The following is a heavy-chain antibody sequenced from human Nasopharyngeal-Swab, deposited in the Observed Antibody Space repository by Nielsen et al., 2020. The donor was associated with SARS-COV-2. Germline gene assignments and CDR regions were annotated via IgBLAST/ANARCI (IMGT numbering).Heavy chain of an antibody. CDR2: IWYDGSNK. J-gene: IGHJ4*02. CDR3: ARTKIAAAGLDY. V-gene: IGHV3-33*01. Sequence: GGSLRLSCAASGFTFSSYGMHWVRQAPGKGLEWVAVIWYDGSNKYYADSVKGRFTISRDNSKNTLYLQMNSLRAEDTAVYYCARTKIAAAGLDYRGQGTLVTVSS. CDR1: GFTFSSYG. D-gene: IGHD6-13*01.